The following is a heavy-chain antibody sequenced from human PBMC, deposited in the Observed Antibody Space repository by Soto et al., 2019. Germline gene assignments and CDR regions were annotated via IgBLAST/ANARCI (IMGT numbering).Heavy chain of an antibody. CDR1: GGSLGDYY. Sequence: QVQLQQWGAGLLRPSETLSLSCDVYGGSLGDYYWSWIRQPPGKGLEWIVEISHSGNTNYNPSLKSRVIILIDTSKNQFSLKLSFVTAADTAVYYCARGRKGSSSSWYVDWGQGTLVTVSS. CDR2: ISHSGNT. J-gene: IGHJ4*02. V-gene: IGHV4-34*01. CDR3: ARGRKGSSSSWYVD. D-gene: IGHD6-13*01.